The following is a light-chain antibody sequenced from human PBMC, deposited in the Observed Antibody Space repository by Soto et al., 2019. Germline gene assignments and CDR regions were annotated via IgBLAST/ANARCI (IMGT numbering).Light chain of an antibody. J-gene: IGKJ1*01. CDR2: GAS. CDR1: QSVTGSH. CDR3: QQYGSAPWT. V-gene: IGKV3-20*01. Sequence: EIVLTQSPGTLSLSPGERATLSCRASQSVTGSHLAWYQQQPGQAPRLLMYGASSRATGIPVRFSGSGSGTDFTLTISRRETEDFAVYYCQQYGSAPWTFGQRTKVDIK.